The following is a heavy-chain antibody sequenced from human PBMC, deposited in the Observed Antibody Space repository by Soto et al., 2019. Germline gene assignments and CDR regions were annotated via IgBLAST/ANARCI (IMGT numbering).Heavy chain of an antibody. J-gene: IGHJ4*02. V-gene: IGHV4-39*07. Sequence: SEFPVTICSTSTSCIIGSNYYVSWIRQPPGKGLEWIGSIYYSGSTDYNPSLKSRVTISVDTSKNQFSLKLSSVTAADTAVYYCATFSGYSSGYWGQGTLVTVSS. CDR2: IYYSGST. D-gene: IGHD6-19*01. CDR1: TSCIIGSNYY. CDR3: ATFSGYSSGY.